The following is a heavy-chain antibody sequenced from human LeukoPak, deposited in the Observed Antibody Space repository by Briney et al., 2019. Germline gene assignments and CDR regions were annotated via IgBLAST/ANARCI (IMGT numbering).Heavy chain of an antibody. D-gene: IGHD6-19*01. CDR2: LSSDGSTK. V-gene: IGHV3-30-3*01. CDR3: ARSGDSSGSPNYYYYGKDV. J-gene: IGHJ6*02. Sequence: GGSLRLSCAAYGFIFSTYAMHWVRQAPGKGLEWVAILSSDGSTKYYADSVRGRFTISRDNSRKTVYLQMNSLRPGDTAVYYCARSGDSSGSPNYYYYGKDVWGQGTTVTVSS. CDR1: GFIFSTYA.